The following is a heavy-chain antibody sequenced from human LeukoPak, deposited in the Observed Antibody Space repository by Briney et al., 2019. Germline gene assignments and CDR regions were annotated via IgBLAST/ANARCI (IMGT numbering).Heavy chain of an antibody. CDR3: ARSSGDYTLYYYYYMDV. V-gene: IGHV1-8*01. CDR2: MNPNSGNT. D-gene: IGHD4-17*01. CDR1: GYTFTSYD. Sequence: ASVKVSCKASGYTFTSYDINWVRQATGQGLEWMGWMNPNSGNTGYAQKFQGRVTMTRNTSISTAYMELSSLRSEDTAVYYCARSSGDYTLYYYYYMDVWGKGTTVTVSS. J-gene: IGHJ6*03.